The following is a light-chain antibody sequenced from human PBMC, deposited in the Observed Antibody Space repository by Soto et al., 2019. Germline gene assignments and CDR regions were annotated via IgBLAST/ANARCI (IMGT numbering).Light chain of an antibody. CDR1: SSDVGSSNF. V-gene: IGLV2-14*03. CDR3: KSYTSKSLYV. J-gene: IGLJ1*01. CDR2: DVA. Sequence: QSVLTQPASVSGSPGQSITISCTGTSSDVGSSNFVSWYQQYPGKAPKLVIYDVAYRPSGISNRFSGSKSGNTASLTISGLQAEDEADYYCKSYTSKSLYVFGTGTKLTVL.